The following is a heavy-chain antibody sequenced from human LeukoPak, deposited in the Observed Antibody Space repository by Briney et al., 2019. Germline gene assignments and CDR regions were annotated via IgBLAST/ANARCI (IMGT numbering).Heavy chain of an antibody. CDR2: IYHSGST. CDR1: GCSISSGYY. V-gene: IGHV4-38-2*02. J-gene: IGHJ4*02. D-gene: IGHD6-6*01. CDR3: ARETRYSSSPGDY. Sequence: PSETLSLTCTVSGCSISSGYYWGWIRQPPGKGLEWIGSIYHSGSTYYNPSLKSRVTISVDTSKNQFSLKLSSVTAADTAVYYCARETRYSSSPGDYWGQGTLVTVSS.